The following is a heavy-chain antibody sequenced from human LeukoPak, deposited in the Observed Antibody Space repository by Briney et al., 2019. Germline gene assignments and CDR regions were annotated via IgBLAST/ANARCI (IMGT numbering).Heavy chain of an antibody. CDR3: ARDNYYGSGSFYKRAYYFDY. Sequence: GGSLILSCVVSGFTFSNYWMSWVRQAPGKGLEWVANIKQDGSEKHYVDSVKGRFTISRDNAKNSLYLQMNSLGAEDTAVYYCARDNYYGSGSFYKRAYYFDYWGQGTLVTVSS. CDR1: GFTFSNYW. CDR2: IKQDGSEK. D-gene: IGHD3-10*01. J-gene: IGHJ4*02. V-gene: IGHV3-7*01.